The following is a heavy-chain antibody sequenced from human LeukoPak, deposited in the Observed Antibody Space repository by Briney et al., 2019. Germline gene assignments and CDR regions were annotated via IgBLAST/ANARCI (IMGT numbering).Heavy chain of an antibody. CDR3: ARDARYSGSYYVGYWFDP. V-gene: IGHV1-2*06. J-gene: IGHJ5*02. CDR2: INPNSGGT. D-gene: IGHD1-26*01. CDR1: GYTFTGYY. Sequence: ASVKVSCKASGYTFTGYYIHWVRQAPGQGLEWMGRINPNSGGTNYAQKFQGRVTMIRDTSISTAYMQLSRLTSDDTAVYYCARDARYSGSYYVGYWFDPWGQGTLVTVSS.